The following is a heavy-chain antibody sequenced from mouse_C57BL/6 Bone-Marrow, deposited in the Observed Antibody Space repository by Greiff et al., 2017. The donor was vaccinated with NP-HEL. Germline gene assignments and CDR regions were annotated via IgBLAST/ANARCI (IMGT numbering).Heavy chain of an antibody. CDR1: GFTFSNYW. J-gene: IGHJ2*01. CDR3: TGVRFDDYGD. Sequence: EVKVEESGGGLVQPGGSMKLSCVASGFTFSNYWMNWVRQSPEKGLAWVAQIRLKSDNYATHYAESVKGRFTISRDDSKSSVYLQLNNLRAENTGIYYCTGVRFDDYGDGGEGTTPTVSA. D-gene: IGHD2-4*01. CDR2: IRLKSDNYAT. V-gene: IGHV6-3*01.